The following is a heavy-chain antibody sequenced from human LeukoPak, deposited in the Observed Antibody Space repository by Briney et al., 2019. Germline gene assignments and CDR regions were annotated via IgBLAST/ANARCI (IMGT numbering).Heavy chain of an antibody. D-gene: IGHD2-15*01. CDR2: IYPGDSDI. CDR3: ARLHCGGGSCYSGSAYYFDY. J-gene: IGHJ4*02. CDR1: GYSFTSYW. V-gene: IGHV5-51*01. Sequence: GESLKISCKGSGYSFTSYWIAWVRQMPGGGQDWMGIIYPGDSDIRYSPSFQGQVTISADRSISTAYLQLSTLKASDSAMYYCARLHCGGGSCYSGSAYYFDYWGQGTLVSVSS.